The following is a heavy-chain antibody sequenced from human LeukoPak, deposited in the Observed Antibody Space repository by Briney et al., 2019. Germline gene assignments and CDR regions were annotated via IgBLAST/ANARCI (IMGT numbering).Heavy chain of an antibody. CDR2: ISYDGSNK. Sequence: PGGSLRFSCAASGFTFSSYAMHWVRQAPGKGLEGVAVISYDGSNKYYADSVKGRFTISRDNSKNTLYLQMNSLRAEDTAVYYCARDPVAPDYYYYGMDVWGQGTTVTVSS. J-gene: IGHJ6*02. V-gene: IGHV3-30-3*01. CDR3: ARDPVAPDYYYYGMDV. D-gene: IGHD2-2*01. CDR1: GFTFSSYA.